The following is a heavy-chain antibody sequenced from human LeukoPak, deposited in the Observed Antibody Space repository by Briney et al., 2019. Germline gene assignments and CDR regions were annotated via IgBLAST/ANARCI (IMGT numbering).Heavy chain of an antibody. CDR1: GGSISSYY. CDR3: ARENGCRYDY. V-gene: IGHV4-59*01. Sequence: SETLSLTCTVSGGSISSYYWSWIRQPPGKGLEWIGYIYYSGSTNYNPSLKSRVTISVDTSKNQFSLKLSSVTAADTAVYYCARENGCRYDYWGQGTLVTVSS. CDR2: IYYSGST. J-gene: IGHJ4*02.